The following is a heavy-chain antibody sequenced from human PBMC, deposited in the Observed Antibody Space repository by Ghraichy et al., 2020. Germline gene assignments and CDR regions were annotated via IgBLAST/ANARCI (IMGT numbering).Heavy chain of an antibody. CDR3: AREDLREDDYVWGSYRAYYYYYGMDV. Sequence: ASVKVSCKASGYTFTSYGISWVRQAPGQGLEWMGWISAYNGNTNYAQKLQGRVTMTTDTSTSTAYMELRSLRSDDTAVYYCAREDLREDDYVWGSYRAYYYYYGMDVWGQGTTVTVSS. J-gene: IGHJ6*02. V-gene: IGHV1-18*01. CDR1: GYTFTSYG. D-gene: IGHD3-16*02. CDR2: ISAYNGNT.